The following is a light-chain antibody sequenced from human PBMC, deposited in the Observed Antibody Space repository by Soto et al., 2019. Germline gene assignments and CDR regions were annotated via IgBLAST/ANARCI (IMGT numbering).Light chain of an antibody. CDR3: QQSYSTPIT. CDR2: DAS. CDR1: QDISNY. J-gene: IGKJ5*01. V-gene: IGKV1-33*01. Sequence: DIQMTQSPSSLSASVGDRVTITCPASQDISNYLNWYQQKPGKAPKLLIYDASNLETGVPSRFSGSGSGTDFTFTISSLQPEDIATYYCQQSYSTPITFGQGTRLE.